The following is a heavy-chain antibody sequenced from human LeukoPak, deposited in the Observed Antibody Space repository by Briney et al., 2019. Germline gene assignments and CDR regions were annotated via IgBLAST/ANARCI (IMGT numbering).Heavy chain of an antibody. V-gene: IGHV3-7*01. CDR3: ARGPSRDYDFWSGFNWFDP. CDR2: IKQDGSEK. Sequence: QAGGSLRLSCAASGFTFSSYWMSWVRQAPGKGLEWVANIKQDGSEKYYVDSVKGRFTISRDNAKNSLYLQMNSLRAEDTAVYYCARGPSRDYDFWSGFNWFDPWGQGTLVTVSS. CDR1: GFTFSSYW. J-gene: IGHJ5*02. D-gene: IGHD3-3*01.